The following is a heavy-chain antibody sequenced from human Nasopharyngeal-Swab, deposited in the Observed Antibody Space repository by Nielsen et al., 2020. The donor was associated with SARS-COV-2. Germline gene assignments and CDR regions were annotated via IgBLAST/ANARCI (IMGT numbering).Heavy chain of an antibody. CDR3: ARQIWSGSHLVWRHNNLFDP. V-gene: IGHV4-38-2*01. J-gene: IGHJ5*02. D-gene: IGHD3-3*01. CDR2: IYHSGSN. CDR1: GYSISSGYY. Sequence: SETLSLTCAVSGYSISSGYYWGWIRQPPGKGLEWIGSIYHSGSNYYNPSLKSRVTISVDTSKNQFPLKLSSVTAADTAVYYCARQIWSGSHLVWRHNNLFDPWGQGTLVTVSS.